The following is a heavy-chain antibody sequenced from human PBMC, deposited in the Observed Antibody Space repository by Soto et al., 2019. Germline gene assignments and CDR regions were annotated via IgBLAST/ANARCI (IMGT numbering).Heavy chain of an antibody. CDR3: ARGGLRFLEWLSTIDYGMDV. CDR2: ISSSGSTI. Sequence: PGGSLRLSCAASGFTFSSYEMNWVRQAPGKGLEWVSYISSSGSTIYYADSVKGRFTISRDNAKNSLYLQMNSLRAEDTAVYCCARGGLRFLEWLSTIDYGMDVWGQGTTVTVSS. V-gene: IGHV3-48*03. D-gene: IGHD3-3*01. CDR1: GFTFSSYE. J-gene: IGHJ6*02.